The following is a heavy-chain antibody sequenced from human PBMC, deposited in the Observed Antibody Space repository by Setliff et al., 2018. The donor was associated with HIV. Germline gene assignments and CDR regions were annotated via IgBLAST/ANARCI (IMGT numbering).Heavy chain of an antibody. J-gene: IGHJ6*02. CDR2: INHSGST. V-gene: IGHV4-34*01. CDR1: GGPLTDHY. D-gene: IGHD6-19*01. Sequence: SETLSLTCAVHGGPLTDHYWNWIRQSPGKGLEWIGEINHSGSTKYNPSLKSRVTISVDTSKNQFSLKLRSVTAADTAVYYCARVGGQWLSGYYYYYAMDVWGQGTTVTVSS. CDR3: ARVGGQWLSGYYYYYAMDV.